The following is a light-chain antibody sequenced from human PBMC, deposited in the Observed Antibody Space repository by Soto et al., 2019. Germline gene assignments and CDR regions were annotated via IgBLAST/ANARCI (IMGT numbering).Light chain of an antibody. Sequence: PGERDTLSCRASQSVSSTSLAWYQQKPGQAPRLLIYGASSRATGIPDRFSASGSGTDFTLTISRLESEDSAVYYCQHYGSSPGLTFGGGTMVDIK. CDR3: QHYGSSPGLT. J-gene: IGKJ4*01. V-gene: IGKV3-20*01. CDR2: GAS. CDR1: QSVSSTS.